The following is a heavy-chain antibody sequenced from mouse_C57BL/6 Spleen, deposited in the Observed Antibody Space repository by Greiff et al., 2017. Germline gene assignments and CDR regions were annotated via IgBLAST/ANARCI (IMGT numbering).Heavy chain of an antibody. Sequence: EVKLVESGGGLVKPGGSLKLSCAASGFTFSSYAMSWVRQTPEKRLEWVATISDGGSYTYYPDNVKGRFTISRDNAKNNLYLQMSHLKSEDTAMYYCARDGYYGSSPYAMDYWGQGTSETVSS. CDR3: ARDGYYGSSPYAMDY. CDR2: ISDGGSYT. V-gene: IGHV5-4*01. D-gene: IGHD1-1*01. CDR1: GFTFSSYA. J-gene: IGHJ4*01.